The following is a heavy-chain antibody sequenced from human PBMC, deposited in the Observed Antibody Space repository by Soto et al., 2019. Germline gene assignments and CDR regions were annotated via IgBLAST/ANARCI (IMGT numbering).Heavy chain of an antibody. V-gene: IGHV2-5*02. Sequence: QITLNESGPTLVKPTQTLTLTCTFSGFSLTTSGVGVGWIRQSPGKAPEWLALFYWDDDKRYSLSLKSRRTITKDTSKNQVVLTMANLDPADTATYYCAHRVLRTVFGLVTTTAIYFDFWGQGTPVAVSS. J-gene: IGHJ4*02. CDR2: FYWDDDK. CDR3: AHRVLRTVFGLVTTTAIYFDF. D-gene: IGHD3-3*01. CDR1: GFSLTTSGVG.